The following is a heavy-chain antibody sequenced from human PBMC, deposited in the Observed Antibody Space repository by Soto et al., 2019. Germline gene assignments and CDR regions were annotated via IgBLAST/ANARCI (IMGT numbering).Heavy chain of an antibody. D-gene: IGHD6-19*01. CDR3: ASGRRSRIAVAGTGFDY. V-gene: IGHV4-34*01. Sequence: SETLSLTCAVYGGSFSGYYWSWIRQPPGKGLEWIGEINHSGSTNYNPSLKSRVTISVDTSKNQFSLKLSSVTAADTAVYYCASGRRSRIAVAGTGFDYWGQGTLVTVSS. J-gene: IGHJ4*02. CDR1: GGSFSGYY. CDR2: INHSGST.